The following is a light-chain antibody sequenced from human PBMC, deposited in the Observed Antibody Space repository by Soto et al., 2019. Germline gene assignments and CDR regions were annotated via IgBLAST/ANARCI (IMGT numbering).Light chain of an antibody. CDR1: SSDIGGYNY. CDR2: EVS. CDR3: SSYTSSSTLV. V-gene: IGLV2-14*01. J-gene: IGLJ3*02. Sequence: QSALTQPASVSGSPGQSVTISCTGTSSDIGGYNYVSWYQLHPGKAPKLMIYEVSYRPSGVSNRFSGSKSGNTASLTISGLQAEDEADYYCSSYTSSSTLVFGGGTKVTVL.